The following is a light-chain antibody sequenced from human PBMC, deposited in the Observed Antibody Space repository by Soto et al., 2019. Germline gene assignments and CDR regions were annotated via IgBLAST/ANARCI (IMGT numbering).Light chain of an antibody. CDR3: QSYDSSLSGSGV. J-gene: IGLJ1*01. V-gene: IGLV1-40*01. CDR2: GNS. CDR1: SSNIGAGYD. Sequence: QSVLTQPPSVSGAPGQRVTISCTGSSSNIGAGYDVHWYQQLPGTAPKLLIYGNSNRPSGVPDRFSGSKSGTSASLAITGLQAEDEADYYCQSYDSSLSGSGVFVTGTKLNVL.